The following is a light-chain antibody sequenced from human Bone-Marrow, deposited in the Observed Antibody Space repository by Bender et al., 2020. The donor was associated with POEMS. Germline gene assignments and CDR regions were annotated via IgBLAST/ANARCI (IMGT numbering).Light chain of an antibody. V-gene: IGLV2-14*01. J-gene: IGLJ1*01. CDR3: SSYTSSSTLPYV. CDR1: SSDVGGYNY. CDR2: GVS. Sequence: QSALTQPASVSGSPGQSITISCTGTSSDVGGYNYVSWFQQHPGKAPKLLISGVSNRPSGVSDRFSGSKSGYTASLTISGLQAEDEADYYCSSYTSSSTLPYVFGTGTKVTVL.